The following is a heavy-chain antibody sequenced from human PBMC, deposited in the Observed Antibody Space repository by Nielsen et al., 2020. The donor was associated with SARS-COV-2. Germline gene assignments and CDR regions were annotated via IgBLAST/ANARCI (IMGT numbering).Heavy chain of an antibody. CDR1: GGSISSSSYY. CDR3: ARQAAWFSGPSYYFDY. Sequence: SETLSLTCTVSGGSISSSSYYWGWIRQPPGKGLEWIGSIYYSGSTYYNPSLESRVTISVDTSKNQFSLKLSSVTAADTAVYYCARQAAWFSGPSYYFDYWGQGTLVTVSS. CDR2: IYYSGST. J-gene: IGHJ4*02. V-gene: IGHV4-39*01. D-gene: IGHD1-26*01.